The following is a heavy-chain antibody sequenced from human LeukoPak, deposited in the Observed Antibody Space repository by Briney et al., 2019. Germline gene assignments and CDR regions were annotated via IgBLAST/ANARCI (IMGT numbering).Heavy chain of an antibody. CDR1: GDSISSYY. Sequence: SETLSLTCTVSGDSISSYYWSWIRQPPGKGLDYIGYIYYSGGSNYNPSLKSRVTILVDTSKNQFSLKLSSVTAADTAVYYCARLSSDNYGYFDYWGQGALVTVSS. V-gene: IGHV4-59*01. D-gene: IGHD3-22*01. J-gene: IGHJ4*02. CDR2: IYYSGGS. CDR3: ARLSSDNYGYFDY.